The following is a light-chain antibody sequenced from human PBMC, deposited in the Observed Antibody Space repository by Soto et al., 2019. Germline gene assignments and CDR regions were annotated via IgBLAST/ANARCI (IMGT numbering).Light chain of an antibody. Sequence: DIQMTQSPSTLSASVGDRVTITCRASQSINNWLAWYQQKPGKAPKLLIYKASSLESGVPSRFSGSGSGTEFTLTISSLQPDDFATYYCQQYSSYSRTFGQGSRWISN. CDR2: KAS. CDR1: QSINNW. CDR3: QQYSSYSRT. J-gene: IGKJ1*01. V-gene: IGKV1-5*03.